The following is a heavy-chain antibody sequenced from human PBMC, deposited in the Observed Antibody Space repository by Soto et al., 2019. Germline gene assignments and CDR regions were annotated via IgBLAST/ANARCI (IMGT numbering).Heavy chain of an antibody. D-gene: IGHD2-15*01. CDR1: GFTFSSYG. CDR2: IWYDGSNK. Sequence: GGSLRLSCAASGFTFSSYGMHWVRQAPGKGLEWVAVIWYDGSNKYYADSVKGRFTISRDNSKNTLYLQMNSLRAEDTAVYYCARDSCGGSCYSSYWGQGTLVTVSS. CDR3: ARDSCGGSCYSSY. V-gene: IGHV3-33*01. J-gene: IGHJ4*02.